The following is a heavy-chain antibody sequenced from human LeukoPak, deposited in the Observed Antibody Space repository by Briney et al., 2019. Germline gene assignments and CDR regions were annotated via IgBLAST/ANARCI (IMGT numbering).Heavy chain of an antibody. CDR3: ARGYWDCSGGSCYSFSPYYYYYYMDV. V-gene: IGHV4-34*01. Sequence: SETLSLTCAVYGGSFSGYYWSWLRQPPGKGLEWIGEINHSGSTNYNPSLKSRVTISVDTSKNQFSLKLSSVTAADTAVYYCARGYWDCSGGSCYSFSPYYYYYYMDVWGKGTTVTVSS. CDR1: GGSFSGYY. D-gene: IGHD2-15*01. J-gene: IGHJ6*03. CDR2: INHSGST.